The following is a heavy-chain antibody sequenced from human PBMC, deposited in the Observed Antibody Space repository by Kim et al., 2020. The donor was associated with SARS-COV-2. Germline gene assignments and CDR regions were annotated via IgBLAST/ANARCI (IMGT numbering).Heavy chain of an antibody. CDR1: GFTFGDYA. CDR2: ISWNSGSI. J-gene: IGHJ4*02. CDR3: AKDWGGLYGSGSYPFDY. V-gene: IGHV3-9*01. D-gene: IGHD3-10*01. Sequence: GGSLRLSCAASGFTFGDYAMHWVRQAPGKGLEWVSGISWNSGSIGYADSVKGRFTISRDNAKNSLYLQMNSLRAEDTALYYCAKDWGGLYGSGSYPFDYWGQGTLVTVSS.